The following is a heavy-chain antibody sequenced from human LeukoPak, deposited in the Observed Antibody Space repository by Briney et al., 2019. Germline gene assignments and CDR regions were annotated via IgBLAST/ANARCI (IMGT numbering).Heavy chain of an antibody. CDR1: GGSISSRSYY. CDR2: MYYSGNT. Sequence: SVTLSLTCTVSGGSISSRSYYWGWIRQPPGKGLVLNGSMYYSGNTYYNPALKSRVTISVDTSKNQFCLKFSSMTAAYTAVYYCASTDGDYRGYAFDIWGQGTMVTVSS. D-gene: IGHD4-17*01. CDR3: ASTDGDYRGYAFDI. V-gene: IGHV4-39*07. J-gene: IGHJ3*02.